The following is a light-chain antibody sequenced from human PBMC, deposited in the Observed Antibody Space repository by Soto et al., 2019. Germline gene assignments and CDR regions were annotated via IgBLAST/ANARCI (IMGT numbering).Light chain of an antibody. CDR1: QSVSSY. CDR2: DSS. CDR3: QQRSNWPPT. J-gene: IGKJ4*01. V-gene: IGKV3-11*01. Sequence: EIVLTQSPATLSLSPGERATLSCRASQSVSSYLAWYQQRGGQGPRLLIYDSSNRATGIPARFSGSGSGTDFTLTISSLEPEDFAVYFCQQRSNWPPTFGGGTKVEIK.